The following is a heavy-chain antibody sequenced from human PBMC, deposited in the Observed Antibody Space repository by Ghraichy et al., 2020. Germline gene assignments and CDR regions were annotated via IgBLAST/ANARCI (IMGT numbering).Heavy chain of an antibody. CDR2: IYHSGST. Sequence: SETLSLTCAVSGGSISSSNWWSWVRQPPGKGLEWIGEIYHSGSTNYNPSLKSRVTISVDKSKNQFSLKLSSVTAADTAVYYCARGAHYYDSSGYSAPALVDWGQGTLVTVSS. CDR1: GGSISSSNW. D-gene: IGHD3-22*01. CDR3: ARGAHYYDSSGYSAPALVD. J-gene: IGHJ4*02. V-gene: IGHV4-4*02.